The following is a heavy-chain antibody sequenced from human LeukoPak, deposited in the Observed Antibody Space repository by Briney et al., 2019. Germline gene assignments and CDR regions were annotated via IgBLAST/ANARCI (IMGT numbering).Heavy chain of an antibody. CDR2: IXPGDSXX. J-gene: IGHJ4*02. CDR3: ARKSRADY. Sequence: GESLTISXKGSGYSFXXXXXXXVRQMPGKGLEWMGIIXPGDSXXXYSXSFQXQVXXXXXKSISTAYLQWSRLKASDTAMYYCARKSRADYGGQGTLVTVSS. CDR1: GYSFXXXX. V-gene: IGHV5-51*01.